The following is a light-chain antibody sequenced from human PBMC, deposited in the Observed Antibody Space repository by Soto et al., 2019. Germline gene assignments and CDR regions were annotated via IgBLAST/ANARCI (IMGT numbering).Light chain of an antibody. CDR2: GAS. Sequence: EIVMTQSPATLSVSPGERATLSCRASQSVSSNLARYQQKPGQAPRLLFYGASTRPTGIPARFSGSGSGTEFTLTISSLPSEDFAVYYCQQYNNWPFPSWTFGEGTKVEIK. V-gene: IGKV3-15*01. J-gene: IGKJ1*01. CDR1: QSVSSN. CDR3: QQYNNWPFPSWT.